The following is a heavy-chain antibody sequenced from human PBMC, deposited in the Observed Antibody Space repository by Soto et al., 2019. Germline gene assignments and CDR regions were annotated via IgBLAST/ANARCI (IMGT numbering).Heavy chain of an antibody. CDR2: IYHSGST. CDR1: SGSISTSNW. D-gene: IGHD6-13*01. V-gene: IGHV4-4*02. CDR3: ARDYGVAAAGLTYGMDV. Sequence: SETLSLTCAVSSGSISTSNWWTWVRQPPGGGLEWIGEIYHSGSTNYNPSLKSRVTMSVDKSKNQLSLKVNSVTAADTAVYYCARDYGVAAAGLTYGMDVWGQGTTVTVSS. J-gene: IGHJ6*02.